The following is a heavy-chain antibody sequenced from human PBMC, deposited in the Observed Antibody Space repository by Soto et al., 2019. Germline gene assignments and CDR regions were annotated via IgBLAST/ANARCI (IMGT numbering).Heavy chain of an antibody. Sequence: QVQLVESGGGVVQHGRSLRLSCVASGFSFSNYAMHWVRQAPGKGLEWVAVISYDGSNKYYADSVKGRFTISRDNSKNTLYLQMNNLRTEDTAVYYCATVRGYRQDFDAFDIWGQGTMVTVSS. V-gene: IGHV3-30-3*01. CDR3: ATVRGYRQDFDAFDI. CDR1: GFSFSNYA. CDR2: ISYDGSNK. J-gene: IGHJ3*02. D-gene: IGHD3-16*02.